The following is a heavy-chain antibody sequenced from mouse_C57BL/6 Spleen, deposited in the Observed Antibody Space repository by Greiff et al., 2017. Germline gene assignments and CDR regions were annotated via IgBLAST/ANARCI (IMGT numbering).Heavy chain of an antibody. CDR3: ARGGTTVVATDFDY. CDR2: IYPRDGSN. D-gene: IGHD1-1*01. V-gene: IGHV1-85*01. CDR1: GYTFTSYD. J-gene: IGHJ2*01. Sequence: QVQLQQSGPELVKPGASVKLSCKASGYTFTSYDINWVKQRPGQGLEWIGWIYPRDGSNKYNEKFKGKATLTVDTSSSTAYMELHSLTSEDSAVYFCARGGTTVVATDFDYWGQGTTRTVSS.